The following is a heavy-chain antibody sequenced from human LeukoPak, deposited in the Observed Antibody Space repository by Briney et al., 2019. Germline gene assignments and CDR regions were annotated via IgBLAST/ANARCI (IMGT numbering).Heavy chain of an antibody. D-gene: IGHD4-23*01. CDR2: INPNTGGP. V-gene: IGHV1-2*02. CDR1: GCTFTGYY. Sequence: ASVKVSCKASGCTFTGYYIHWVRQAPGQGLEWMGWINPNTGGPNYAQKFQGRVTMTRDTSITTAYMELSRLRSDDTAIYFCTRDRGQIGGNAYAPYDIWGQGTMVTVSS. J-gene: IGHJ3*02. CDR3: TRDRGQIGGNAYAPYDI.